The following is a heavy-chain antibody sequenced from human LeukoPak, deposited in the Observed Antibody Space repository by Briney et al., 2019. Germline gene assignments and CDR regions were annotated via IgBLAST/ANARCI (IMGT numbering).Heavy chain of an antibody. Sequence: SVKVSCKVFGYMFTDYYLHWVRQAPGQGLEWMGWISAYNGNTNYAQKLQGRVTMTTDTSTSTAYMELRSLRSDDTAVYYCARLGHYCSSTSCFLYYFDYWGQGTLVTVSS. V-gene: IGHV1-18*01. CDR2: ISAYNGNT. D-gene: IGHD2-2*01. J-gene: IGHJ4*02. CDR1: GYMFTDYY. CDR3: ARLGHYCSSTSCFLYYFDY.